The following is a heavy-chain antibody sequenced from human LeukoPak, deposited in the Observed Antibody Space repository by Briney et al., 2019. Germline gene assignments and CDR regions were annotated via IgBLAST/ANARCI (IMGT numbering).Heavy chain of an antibody. V-gene: IGHV1-46*01. CDR2: INPSGGST. CDR3: ARAVDILTGYEWYFDY. J-gene: IGHJ4*02. D-gene: IGHD3-9*01. Sequence: ASVKVSCKASGYTFTSYYMHWVRQAPGQGLEWMGIINPSGGSTSYAQKFQGRVTMTGDTSTSTVYMELSSLRSEDTAVYYCARAVDILTGYEWYFDYWGQGTLVTVSS. CDR1: GYTFTSYY.